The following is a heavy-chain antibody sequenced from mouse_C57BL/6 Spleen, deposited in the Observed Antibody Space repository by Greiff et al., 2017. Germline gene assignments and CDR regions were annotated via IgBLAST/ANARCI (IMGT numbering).Heavy chain of an antibody. V-gene: IGHV5-17*01. Sequence: EVQLVESGGGLVKPGGSLKLSCAASGFTFSDYGMHWVRQAPEKGLEWVAYISSASSTIYYADTVKGRFTISRDNAKNTLFLQMSSLRSEDTAMYYCARGFYSTEYYFDYWGQGTTLTVSS. D-gene: IGHD1-1*01. J-gene: IGHJ2*01. CDR3: ARGFYSTEYYFDY. CDR1: GFTFSDYG. CDR2: ISSASSTI.